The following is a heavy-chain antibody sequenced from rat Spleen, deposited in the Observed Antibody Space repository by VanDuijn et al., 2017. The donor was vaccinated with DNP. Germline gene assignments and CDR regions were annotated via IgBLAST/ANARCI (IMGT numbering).Heavy chain of an antibody. J-gene: IGHJ2*01. D-gene: IGHD1-12*02. CDR1: GFTFSYYG. V-gene: IGHV5-46*01. CDR2: ISATGGST. CDR3: AARAPGNYYYGGYFDY. Sequence: EVQLVESGGGLVQPGRSMKLSCAASGFTFSYYGMAWVRQAPKKGLEWVATISATGGSTSYRDSMKGRFTISRDIPKSTLYLQMDSLRSEDTATYYCAARAPGNYYYGGYFDYWGQGVMVTVSS.